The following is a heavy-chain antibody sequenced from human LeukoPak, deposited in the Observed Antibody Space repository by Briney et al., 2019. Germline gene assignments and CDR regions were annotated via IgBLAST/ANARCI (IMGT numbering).Heavy chain of an antibody. V-gene: IGHV3-23*01. CDR1: GFTVRNYA. D-gene: IGHD1-1*01. CDR3: AHPTGNGWFYFLY. Sequence: PGGSLRLSCAASGFTVRNYAMAWVRQAPGKGLEWVSAIGGDGDSTNYADSVRGRFTLSRDSSKNILYLQMNSLRVEDTAVYYCAHPTGNGWFYFLYWGQGTLVTVSS. CDR2: IGGDGDST. J-gene: IGHJ4*02.